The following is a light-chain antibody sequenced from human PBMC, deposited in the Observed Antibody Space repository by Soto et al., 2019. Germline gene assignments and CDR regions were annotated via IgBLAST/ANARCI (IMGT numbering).Light chain of an antibody. CDR3: MSYTTTSSVV. CDR2: DVS. V-gene: IGLV2-14*03. J-gene: IGLJ1*01. Sequence: QSVLTQPASMSGSPGQSITISCTGTPSDIGTYNYLSWYQQHPGKAPRLVISDVSNRPSGVSNRVSGSQSGNTASLTITGLQSEGDADYYCMSYTTTSSVVFGSGTKVPVL. CDR1: PSDIGTYNY.